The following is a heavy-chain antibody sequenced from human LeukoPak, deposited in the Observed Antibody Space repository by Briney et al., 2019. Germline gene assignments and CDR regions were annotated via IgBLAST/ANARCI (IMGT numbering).Heavy chain of an antibody. J-gene: IGHJ5*02. CDR3: AKLVPSDDFWSGYLGWFDP. Sequence: GGSLRLSCAASGFTFSSYAMSWVRQAPGKGLEWVSAISGSGGSTYSADSVKGRFAISRDNSKNTLYLQMNSLRAEDTAVYYCAKLVPSDDFWSGYLGWFDPWGQGTLVTVSS. CDR1: GFTFSSYA. CDR2: ISGSGGST. V-gene: IGHV3-23*01. D-gene: IGHD3-3*01.